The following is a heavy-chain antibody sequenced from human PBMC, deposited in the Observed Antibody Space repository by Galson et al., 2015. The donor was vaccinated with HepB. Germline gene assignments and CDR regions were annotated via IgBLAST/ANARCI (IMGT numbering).Heavy chain of an antibody. Sequence: SVKVSCKASGYTFTSYFMHWVREAPGQGLEWMGIIIPSDGTTSYSQNFQGRVTMTRDTSTSTVYMELSSLTSEDTAVYYCAREQGSFDIWGQGTMVTVSS. CDR3: AREQGSFDI. V-gene: IGHV1-46*03. CDR2: IIPSDGTT. CDR1: GYTFTSYF. J-gene: IGHJ3*02.